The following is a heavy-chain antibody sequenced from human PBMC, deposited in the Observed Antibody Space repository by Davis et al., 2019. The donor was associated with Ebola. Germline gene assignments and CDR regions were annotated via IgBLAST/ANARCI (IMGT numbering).Heavy chain of an antibody. CDR2: IYHSGST. V-gene: IGHV4-39*07. Sequence: PSETLSLTCTVSDGSISSSSYYWGWIRQPPGKGLEWIGSIYHSGSTYYNPSLKSRVTISVDTSKNQFSLKLSSVTAADTAVYYCARDPGPYYSSSWVDAFDIWGQGTMVTVSS. CDR3: ARDPGPYYSSSWVDAFDI. D-gene: IGHD6-13*01. J-gene: IGHJ3*02. CDR1: DGSISSSSYY.